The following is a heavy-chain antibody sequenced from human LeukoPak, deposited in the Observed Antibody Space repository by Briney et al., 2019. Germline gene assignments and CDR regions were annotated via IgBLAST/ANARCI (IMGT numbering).Heavy chain of an antibody. V-gene: IGHV1-69*04. CDR1: GYTFTGYD. Sequence: GASVKVSCKASGYTFTGYDINWVRQAPGQGLEWMGRIIPILGIANYAQKFQGRVTITADKSTSTAYMELSSLRSEDTAVYYCAREGAGLRFLEWSPTWFDPWGQGTLVTVSS. CDR2: IIPILGIA. D-gene: IGHD3-3*01. J-gene: IGHJ5*02. CDR3: AREGAGLRFLEWSPTWFDP.